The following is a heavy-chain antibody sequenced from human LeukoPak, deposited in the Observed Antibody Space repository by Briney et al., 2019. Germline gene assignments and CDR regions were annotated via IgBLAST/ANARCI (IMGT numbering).Heavy chain of an antibody. CDR3: ARVGGIAAADDY. Sequence: PGGSLRLSCAASGFTFSSYGMHWVRQAPGKGLEWVAVIWYDGSNKYYADSVKGRFTISRDNAKNSLYLQMNSLRAEDTAVYYCARVGGIAAADDYWGQGTLVTVSS. J-gene: IGHJ4*02. CDR1: GFTFSSYG. V-gene: IGHV3-33*01. CDR2: IWYDGSNK. D-gene: IGHD6-13*01.